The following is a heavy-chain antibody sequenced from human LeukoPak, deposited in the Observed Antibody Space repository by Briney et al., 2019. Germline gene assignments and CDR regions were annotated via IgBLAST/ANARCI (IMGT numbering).Heavy chain of an antibody. CDR1: GDSISRYY. J-gene: IGHJ4*02. CDR3: ARDLRYRYDY. CDR2: IYNGGII. D-gene: IGHD1-1*01. V-gene: IGHV4-4*07. Sequence: SETLSLTCTVSGDSISRYYWSWIRQPAGKGLEWIGRIYNGGIITYNPSLKSRVTMSIDTSKSQFSLKLSSVTAADTAVYYCARDLRYRYDYWGQGTLVTVSS.